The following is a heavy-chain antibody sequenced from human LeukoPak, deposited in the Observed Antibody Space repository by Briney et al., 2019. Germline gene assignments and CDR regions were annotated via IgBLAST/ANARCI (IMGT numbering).Heavy chain of an antibody. V-gene: IGHV4-59*01. CDR2: IYYSGST. CDR3: ARGAAGHSGDEFDY. D-gene: IGHD6-13*01. Sequence: SETLSLTCTVSGGSISSYYWSWIRQPPGKGLEWIGYIYYSGSTNYNPSLKSRVTISVDTSKNQFSLKLSSVTAADTAVYYCARGAAGHSGDEFDYWGQGTLVTVSS. J-gene: IGHJ4*02. CDR1: GGSISSYY.